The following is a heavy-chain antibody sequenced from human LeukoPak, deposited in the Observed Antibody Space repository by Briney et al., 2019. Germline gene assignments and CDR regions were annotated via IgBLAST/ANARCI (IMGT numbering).Heavy chain of an antibody. Sequence: SETLSLTCTVSGGSISSSTYYWGWIRQPPGKGLEWIGYIYYSGSTNYNPSLKSRVTISVDTSKNQFSLRLSSVTAADTAVYYCARDVRWLNSGWGSGTYYAPYFDYWGQGTLVTVSS. CDR2: IYYSGST. D-gene: IGHD3-10*01. CDR3: ARDVRWLNSGWGSGTYYAPYFDY. V-gene: IGHV4-61*01. J-gene: IGHJ4*02. CDR1: GGSISSSTYY.